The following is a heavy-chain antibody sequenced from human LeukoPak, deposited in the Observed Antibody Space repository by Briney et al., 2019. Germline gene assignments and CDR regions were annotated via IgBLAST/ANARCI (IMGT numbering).Heavy chain of an antibody. Sequence: GGSLTLFCGASGLTLNLYGMKWVRPSRGKGLEWVSSICSRGFHIYYAHPLKGRFTISRDNAKNSLYLQMNSLRAEDMAIYFCARDFRIYYGSGSYGSRFDPWGQGTLVTVSS. J-gene: IGHJ5*02. CDR3: ARDFRIYYGSGSYGSRFDP. CDR2: ICSRGFHI. V-gene: IGHV3-21*01. D-gene: IGHD3-10*01. CDR1: GLTLNLYG.